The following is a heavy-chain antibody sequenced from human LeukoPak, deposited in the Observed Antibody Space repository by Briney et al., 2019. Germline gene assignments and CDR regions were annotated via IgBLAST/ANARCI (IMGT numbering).Heavy chain of an antibody. V-gene: IGHV4-4*07. CDR3: ARGDYYDGGGRNWFDP. J-gene: IGHJ5*02. CDR1: GDSMSSYY. D-gene: IGHD3-16*01. Sequence: PSETLSLTCTVSGDSMSSYYWNFIRQPAGKGVEWIGRIHTSWTTYYNPSLKSRITMSVDTSRNQFSLRLTSVTAADTAVYYCARGDYYDGGGRNWFDPWGQGTLVTVSS. CDR2: IHTSWTT.